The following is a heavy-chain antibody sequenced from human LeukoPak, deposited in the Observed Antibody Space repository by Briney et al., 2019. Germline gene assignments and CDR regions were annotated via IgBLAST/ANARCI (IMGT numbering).Heavy chain of an antibody. D-gene: IGHD2-21*02. V-gene: IGHV3-72*01. CDR3: ASIIPRGSDIDS. CDR2: SRNKVKSYTT. CDR1: GFTFSDYY. Sequence: GGSLRLSCAASGFTFSDYYMDWVRQAPGKGLEWVGRSRNKVKSYTTDYAASVKGRFTISRDDSQNSLYLQMNSLKTEDTAVYYCASIIPRGSDIDSWGQGTLVTISS. J-gene: IGHJ5*01.